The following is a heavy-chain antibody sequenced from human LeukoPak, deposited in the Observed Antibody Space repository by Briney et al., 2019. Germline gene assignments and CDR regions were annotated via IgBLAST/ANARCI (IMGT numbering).Heavy chain of an antibody. CDR2: MSPNSGNT. Sequence: APVKVSCKASGYTFTSYDINWVRQATGQGLEWMGWMSPNSGNTGYAQKFQGRVTMTRNTSISTAYMELSSLRSEDTAVYYCARAKDIAGGPDYWGQGTLVTVSS. CDR3: ARAKDIAGGPDY. V-gene: IGHV1-8*01. D-gene: IGHD5-12*01. CDR1: GYTFTSYD. J-gene: IGHJ4*02.